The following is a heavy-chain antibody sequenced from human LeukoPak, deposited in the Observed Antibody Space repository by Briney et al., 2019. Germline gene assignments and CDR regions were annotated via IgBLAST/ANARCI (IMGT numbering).Heavy chain of an antibody. V-gene: IGHV3-20*04. J-gene: IGHJ6*03. D-gene: IGHD3-10*01. CDR1: GFTFSSYG. CDR3: ARGGFGESDYYMDV. Sequence: GGSLRLSCAASGFTFSSYGMSWVRKAPGKGLEWVAGIDWNGGSTGYVDSVEGRFTISRDNAKNLMYLQMDSLSAEDTALYFCARGGFGESDYYMDVWGTGTTVTVSS. CDR2: IDWNGGST.